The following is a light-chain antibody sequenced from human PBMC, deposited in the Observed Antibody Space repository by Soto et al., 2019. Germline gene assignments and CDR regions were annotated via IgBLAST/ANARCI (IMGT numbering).Light chain of an antibody. V-gene: IGKV3-15*01. CDR2: GAS. CDR3: QQYNTWPPT. Sequence: EIVRTQSPATLSASPGERATLSCRASQSVRSNLAWYQQKPGQAPRLLIYGASTRATGIPARFSGSGSGTEFTLSRGSLQSEEFAIDYFQQYNTWPPTFGQGTKAEFK. J-gene: IGKJ1*01. CDR1: QSVRSN.